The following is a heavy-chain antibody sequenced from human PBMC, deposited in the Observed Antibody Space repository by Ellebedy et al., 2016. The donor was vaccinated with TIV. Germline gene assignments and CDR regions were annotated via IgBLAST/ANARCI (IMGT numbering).Heavy chain of an antibody. CDR3: ASLRNDYGDYVNY. V-gene: IGHV3-23*01. J-gene: IGHJ4*02. CDR1: GFTFTNYA. D-gene: IGHD4-17*01. Sequence: GESLKISCEASGFTFTNYAMSWVRQAPGKGLEWVSTIGTGGTFYPDSVKGRFTISRDNAKNSLYLQMNSLRAEDTAVYYCASLRNDYGDYVNYWGQGTLVTVSS. CDR2: IGTGGT.